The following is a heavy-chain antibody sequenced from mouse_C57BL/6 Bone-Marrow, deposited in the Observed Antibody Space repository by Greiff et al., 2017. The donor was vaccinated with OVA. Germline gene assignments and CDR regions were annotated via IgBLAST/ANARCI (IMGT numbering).Heavy chain of an antibody. D-gene: IGHD2-5*01. Sequence: VQRVESGAELVRPGASVTLSCKASGYTFTDYEMHWVKQTPVHGLEWIGAIDPETGGNAYNQKFKGKAILTADKSSSTAYMELRILTSEDSAVYYCTRGYSNYYAMDYWGQGTSVTVSS. CDR3: TRGYSNYYAMDY. CDR1: GYTFTDYE. J-gene: IGHJ4*01. CDR2: IDPETGGN. V-gene: IGHV1-15*01.